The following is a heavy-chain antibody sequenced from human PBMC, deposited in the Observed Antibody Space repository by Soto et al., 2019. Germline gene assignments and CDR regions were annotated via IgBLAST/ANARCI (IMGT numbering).Heavy chain of an antibody. Sequence: RGESLKISCMGSGFTFTNYWVGWVRQRPGKGLEWMGVIYPSDFDTRYSPSFQGQVTISADMSANTAYLQWSSLNASDTAMYYCVRRHGSVSYPIDLWGQGTLVTVSS. CDR3: VRRHGSVSYPIDL. CDR1: GFTFTNYW. CDR2: IYPSDFDT. V-gene: IGHV5-51*01. D-gene: IGHD3-10*01. J-gene: IGHJ5*02.